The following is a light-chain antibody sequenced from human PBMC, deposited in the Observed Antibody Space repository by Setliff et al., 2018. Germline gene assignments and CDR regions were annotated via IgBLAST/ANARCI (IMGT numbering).Light chain of an antibody. CDR2: EVS. J-gene: IGLJ1*01. V-gene: IGLV2-23*02. CDR3: CSYAGNSTSDNYV. Sequence: QSVLTQPASVSGSPRQSITISCTGTSSDVGSYDLVSWFQQHPGKAPKLIIYEVSKRPSGVSNRSSGTKSANTASLTISGLRAEDEADYYCCSYAGNSTSDNYVFGTGTKVTVL. CDR1: SSDVGSYDL.